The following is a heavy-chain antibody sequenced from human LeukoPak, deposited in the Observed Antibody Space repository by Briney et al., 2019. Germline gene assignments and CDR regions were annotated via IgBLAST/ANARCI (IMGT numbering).Heavy chain of an antibody. D-gene: IGHD4-17*01. CDR2: IWSDGTNT. CDR1: GFVISYHG. V-gene: IGHV3-33*01. CDR3: ARDPARSFDI. Sequence: GGSLRLSCAASGFVISYHGMHWVRQAPGKGLEWVAAIWSDGTNTNYADSVKGRFTISRDISKNTLYLQLNSLRAEDTAVYYCARDPARSFDIWGQGTMVTVSS. J-gene: IGHJ3*02.